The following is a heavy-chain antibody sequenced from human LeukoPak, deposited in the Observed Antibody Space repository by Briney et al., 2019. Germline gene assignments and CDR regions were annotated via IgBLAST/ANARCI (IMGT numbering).Heavy chain of an antibody. CDR2: IKSKTDGETA. V-gene: IGHV3-15*01. D-gene: IGHD3-22*01. Sequence: GGSLRLSCAASGFTFSNAWMAWVRQVPGKGLEWLGRIKSKTDGETADCAAPVRGRFFISRDDRKDTLYVEINSLKTEDTGIYYCTIVLRPYRGSGYRNWFDPWGRGTLVTVSS. CDR1: GFTFSNAW. CDR3: TIVLRPYRGSGYRNWFDP. J-gene: IGHJ5*02.